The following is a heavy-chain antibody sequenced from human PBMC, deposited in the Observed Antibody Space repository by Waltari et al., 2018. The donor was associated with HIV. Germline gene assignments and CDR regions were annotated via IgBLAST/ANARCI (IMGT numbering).Heavy chain of an antibody. CDR3: ARLPRIFGVERTACCDY. D-gene: IGHD3-3*01. CDR2: IYYSWST. Sequence: QLQLQESGPGLVKPSEPLSLTCTVSGGSISSSSYYWGWIRQPPGKGLEWIGSIYYSWSTYYNPARKSRVTITVDTAKNQVSRKRGWVTAAETAVYYCARLPRIFGVERTACCDYWGQGTLVTVSS. V-gene: IGHV4-39*01. CDR1: GGSISSSSYY. J-gene: IGHJ4*02.